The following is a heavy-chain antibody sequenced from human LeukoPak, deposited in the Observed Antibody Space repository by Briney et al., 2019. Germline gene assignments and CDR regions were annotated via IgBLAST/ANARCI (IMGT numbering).Heavy chain of an antibody. V-gene: IGHV3-64*01. CDR1: GFTFGSYG. J-gene: IGHJ4*02. Sequence: GGSLRLSCAASGFTFGSYGMHWVRQAPGKGLEYVSAINPNGGSTYYANSVKGRFTISRDNSKNTLYLQMGSLRAEDMAVYYCVRGAGGTYDYWGQGTLVTVSS. CDR3: VRGAGGTYDY. CDR2: INPNGGST.